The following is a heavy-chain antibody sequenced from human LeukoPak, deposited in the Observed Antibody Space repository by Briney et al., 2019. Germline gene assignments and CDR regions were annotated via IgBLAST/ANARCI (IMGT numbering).Heavy chain of an antibody. J-gene: IGHJ4*02. V-gene: IGHV4-4*07. Sequence: SETLSLTCTVSGGSVSDYYWSWVRQPAGKGLEWIGRIHISGTTYYNPSLKSRFTMSIDTSKNQFSLKLSSVTAADTAVYYCARRNYYDSSGYVSVEWSQGTLVTVSS. CDR2: IHISGTT. CDR3: ARRNYYDSSGYVSVE. D-gene: IGHD3-22*01. CDR1: GGSVSDYY.